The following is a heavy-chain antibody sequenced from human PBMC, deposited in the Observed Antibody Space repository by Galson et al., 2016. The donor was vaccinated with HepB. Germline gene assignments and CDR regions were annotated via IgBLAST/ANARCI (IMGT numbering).Heavy chain of an antibody. D-gene: IGHD3-10*01. CDR1: GFTFGDYA. CDR3: TRIYDYFGSASAQF. Sequence: SLRLSCATSGFTFGDYALSWFRQAPGKGLEWVGFIRSKPYGGTTEYAATVKGRFTISRDDSKSIAYLQMNSLKTGDTAVYYCTRIYDYFGSASAQFWGQGTLVTVS. J-gene: IGHJ4*02. CDR2: IRSKPYGGTT. V-gene: IGHV3-49*03.